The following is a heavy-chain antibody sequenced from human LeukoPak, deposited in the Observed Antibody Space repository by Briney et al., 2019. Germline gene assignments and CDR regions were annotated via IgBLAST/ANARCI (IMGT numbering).Heavy chain of an antibody. V-gene: IGHV1-46*01. CDR1: GGTFSSYA. D-gene: IGHD6-19*01. CDR2: INPSGGST. CDR3: ARSAVAGTGTAFDY. Sequence: ASVKVSCKASGGTFSSYAISWVRQAPGQGLEWMGIINPSGGSTSYAQKFQGRVTMTRDTSTSTVYMELSSLRSEDTAVYYCARSAVAGTGTAFDYWGQGTLVTVSS. J-gene: IGHJ4*02.